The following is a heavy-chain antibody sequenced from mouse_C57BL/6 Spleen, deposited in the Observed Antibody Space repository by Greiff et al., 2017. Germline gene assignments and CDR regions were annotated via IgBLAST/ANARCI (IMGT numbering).Heavy chain of an antibody. D-gene: IGHD1-2*01. V-gene: IGHV1-50*01. J-gene: IGHJ2*01. CDR2: IDPSDSYT. Sequence: QVQLQQPGAELVKPGASVKLSCKASGYTFTSYWMQWVKQRPGQGLEWIGEIDPSDSYTNYNQKFKGKATLTVDTSSSTAYMQLSSLTSEDSAVYYCARWDYGRNDLDYWGQGTTLTVSS. CDR3: ARWDYGRNDLDY. CDR1: GYTFTSYW.